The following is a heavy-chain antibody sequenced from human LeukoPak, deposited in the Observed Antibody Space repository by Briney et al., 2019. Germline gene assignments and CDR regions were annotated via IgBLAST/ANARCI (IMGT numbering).Heavy chain of an antibody. CDR2: IYYSGST. J-gene: IGHJ6*03. CDR1: GDSISSYY. Sequence: SETLSLTCTVSGDSISSYYWSWIRQPPGKGLEWIGYIYYSGSTNYNPSLKSRVTISVDTSKNQFSLKLSSVTAADTAVYYCARLVTIFGVVTLSYMDVWGKGTTVTVSS. V-gene: IGHV4-59*01. D-gene: IGHD3-3*01. CDR3: ARLVTIFGVVTLSYMDV.